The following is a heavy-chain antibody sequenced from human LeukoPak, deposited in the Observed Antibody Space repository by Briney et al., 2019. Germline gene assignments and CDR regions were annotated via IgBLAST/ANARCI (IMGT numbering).Heavy chain of an antibody. V-gene: IGHV3-30*04. CDR1: GFTFSSYS. CDR3: ARDEGGADYFDY. Sequence: GGSLRLSCATSGFTFSSYSMNWIRQAPGKGLEWVAVISYDGSNKYYADSVKGRFTISRDNSKNTLYLQMNGLRAEDTAVYYRARDEGGADYFDYWGQGTLVTVSS. J-gene: IGHJ4*02. D-gene: IGHD3-16*01. CDR2: ISYDGSNK.